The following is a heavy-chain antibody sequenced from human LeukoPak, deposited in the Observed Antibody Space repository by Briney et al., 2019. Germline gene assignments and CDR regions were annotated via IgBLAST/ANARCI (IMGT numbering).Heavy chain of an antibody. D-gene: IGHD3-16*01. V-gene: IGHV2-5*02. CDR1: GFSLSTSGVG. CDR2: IYWDDDK. J-gene: IGHJ4*02. Sequence: SGPTLVNPTQTLTLTCTLSGFSLSTSGVGVGWIRQPPGKALEWLALIYWDDDKRYSPSLKSRLTITKDASKNQVVLTMTNMDSVDTATYYCAHSMYYSTGPCFFDYWGQGTLVTVSS. CDR3: AHSMYYSTGPCFFDY.